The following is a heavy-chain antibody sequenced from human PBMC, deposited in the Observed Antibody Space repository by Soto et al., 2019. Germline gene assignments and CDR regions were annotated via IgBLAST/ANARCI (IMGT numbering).Heavy chain of an antibody. CDR3: TTGGVVVPAAIGSSFDY. CDR2: IKSKTDGGTT. J-gene: IGHJ4*02. CDR1: GFTFSNAW. D-gene: IGHD2-2*02. Sequence: GGSLRLSCAASGFTFSNAWMSWVRQAPGKGLEWVGRIKSKTDGGTTDYAAPVKGRFTISRDDSKNTLYLQMNSLKTEDTAVYYCTTGGVVVPAAIGSSFDYWGQGTLVTVSS. V-gene: IGHV3-15*01.